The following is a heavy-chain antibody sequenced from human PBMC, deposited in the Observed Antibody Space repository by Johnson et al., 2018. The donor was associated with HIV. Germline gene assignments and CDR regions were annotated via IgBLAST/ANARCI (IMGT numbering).Heavy chain of an antibody. Sequence: VQLVESGGGLVQPGGSLRLSCAASGFTFSSYAMSWVRQAPGKGLEWVSAISCSGGSTYYADSVKGRFTISRDNSKNTLYLQMNSRRAEDTAVYYCSKDQGETYYNVWSGYLGDAFDIWGQGTMVTVSS. J-gene: IGHJ3*02. CDR2: ISCSGGST. D-gene: IGHD3-3*01. V-gene: IGHV3-23*04. CDR3: SKDQGETYYNVWSGYLGDAFDI. CDR1: GFTFSSYA.